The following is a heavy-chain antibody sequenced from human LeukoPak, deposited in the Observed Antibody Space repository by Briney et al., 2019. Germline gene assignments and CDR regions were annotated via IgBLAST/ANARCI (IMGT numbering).Heavy chain of an antibody. V-gene: IGHV1-69*01. CDR2: IIPIFGTA. CDR1: GGTFSSYA. Sequence: SVKVSCKASGGTFSSYAISWLRQAPGQGLEWMGGIIPIFGTANHAQKFQGRVTITADESTSTAYMELSSLRSEDTAVYYCARAGSSGYFRFDYWGQGPLVTVSS. D-gene: IGHD3-22*01. CDR3: ARAGSSGYFRFDY. J-gene: IGHJ4*02.